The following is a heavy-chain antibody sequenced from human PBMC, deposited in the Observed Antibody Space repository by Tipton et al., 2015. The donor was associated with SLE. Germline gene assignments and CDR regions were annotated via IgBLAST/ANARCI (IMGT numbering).Heavy chain of an antibody. CDR3: ARDLIPSATYYYYGMDV. Sequence: SLRLSCAASGFNFDNYGMSWVRQAPGKGLEWVSAISGSGVDPYYADSVKGRFTISRDNSKNTLYLQMNSLRAEDTAVYYCARDLIPSATYYYYGMDVWGQGTTVTVSS. CDR1: GFNFDNYG. J-gene: IGHJ6*02. D-gene: IGHD2-15*01. V-gene: IGHV3-23*01. CDR2: ISGSGVDP.